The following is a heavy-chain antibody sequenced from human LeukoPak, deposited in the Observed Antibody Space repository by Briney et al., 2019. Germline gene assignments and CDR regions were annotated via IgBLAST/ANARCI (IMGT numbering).Heavy chain of an antibody. CDR2: XXPGDSDT. CDR1: GYSFTSYW. V-gene: IGHV5-51*01. J-gene: IGHJ4*02. CDR3: ARQTAVAGTTGHFDY. D-gene: IGHD6-19*01. Sequence: GESLKISCKGSGYSFTSYWIGWVRQMPGKGLXXXXXXXPGDSDTRYSPSFQGQVTISADKSISTAYLQWSSLKASDTAMYYCARQTAVAGTTGHFDYWGQGTLVTVSS.